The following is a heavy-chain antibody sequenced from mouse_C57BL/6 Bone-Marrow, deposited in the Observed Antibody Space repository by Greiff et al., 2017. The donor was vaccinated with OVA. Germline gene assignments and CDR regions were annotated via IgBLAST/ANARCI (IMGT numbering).Heavy chain of an antibody. CDR1: GFTFSSYG. D-gene: IGHD1-2*01. J-gene: IGHJ3*01. CDR2: ISSGGSYT. CDR3: ARRGDGVFFAY. V-gene: IGHV5-6*02. Sequence: EVKVVESGGDLVKPGGSLKLSCAASGFTFSSYGMSWVRQTPDKRLEWVATISSGGSYTYYPDSVKGRFTISRDTAKNTLYLQMSSLKSEDTAMYYCARRGDGVFFAYWGQGTLVTVSA.